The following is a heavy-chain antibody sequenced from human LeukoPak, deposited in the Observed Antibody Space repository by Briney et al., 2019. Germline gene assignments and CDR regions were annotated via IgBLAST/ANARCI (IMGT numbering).Heavy chain of an antibody. CDR1: GYTFTGYY. V-gene: IGHV1-2*02. J-gene: IGHJ5*02. D-gene: IGHD3-10*01. Sequence: ASVKVSCKASGYTFTGYYMRWVRQAPGQGLEWMGWINPNSGGTNYAQKFQGRVTMTRDTSISTAYMELSRLRSDDTAVYYCARDLDGSAQFDPWGQGTLVTVSS. CDR2: INPNSGGT. CDR3: ARDLDGSAQFDP.